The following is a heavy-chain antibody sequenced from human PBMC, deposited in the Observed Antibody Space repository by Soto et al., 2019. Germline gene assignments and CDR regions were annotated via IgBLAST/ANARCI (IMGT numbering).Heavy chain of an antibody. CDR1: GGTFSSYT. CDR2: IIPLFGVT. V-gene: IGHV1-69*08. Sequence: QVQLVQSGAEVKKPGSSVKVSCKASGGTFSSYTITWVRQAPGQGLEWLGRIIPLFGVTNYAQKFQDRVTITADRSTTTAYMELSRLRSEDTAVYYCVRDWESTTQTWGFGDSWGQGTLVTVSS. D-gene: IGHD1-1*01. CDR3: VRDWESTTQTWGFGDS. J-gene: IGHJ4*02.